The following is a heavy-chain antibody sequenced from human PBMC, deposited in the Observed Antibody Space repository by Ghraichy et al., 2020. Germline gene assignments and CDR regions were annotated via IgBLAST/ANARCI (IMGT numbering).Heavy chain of an antibody. CDR1: GYTFTGYY. CDR3: ARDLLPLTYYDFWSGYYTGPYGMDV. V-gene: IGHV1-2*04. J-gene: IGHJ6*02. Sequence: ASVKVSCKASGYTFTGYYMHWVRQAPGQGLEWMGWINPNSGGTNYAQKFQGWVTMTRDTSISTAYMELSRLRSDDTAVYYCARDLLPLTYYDFWSGYYTGPYGMDVWGQGTTVTVSS. D-gene: IGHD3-3*01. CDR2: INPNSGGT.